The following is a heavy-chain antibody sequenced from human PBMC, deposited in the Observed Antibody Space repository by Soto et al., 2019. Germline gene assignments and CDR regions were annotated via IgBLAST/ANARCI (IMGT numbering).Heavy chain of an antibody. CDR3: ARVPDSSLGTMDV. V-gene: IGHV5-51*01. D-gene: IGHD6-19*01. CDR2: MFPGDSDT. CDR1: GYSFTTYW. J-gene: IGHJ6*02. Sequence: GESLKISCKGSGYSFTTYWIGWVRQLPGQGLEWMGVMFPGDSDTRYSPSFQGEVTMSADPSTNTAYLEWSSLKAADSAMYYCARVPDSSLGTMDVWGQGTTVTVSS.